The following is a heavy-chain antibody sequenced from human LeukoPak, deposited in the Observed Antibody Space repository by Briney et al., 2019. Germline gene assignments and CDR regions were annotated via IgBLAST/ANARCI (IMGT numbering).Heavy chain of an antibody. CDR1: GFTFSSYA. CDR3: ARVTYSGSYGDY. J-gene: IGHJ4*02. Sequence: GGSLRLSCAASGFTFSSYAMHWVRQAPGKGLEWVAVISYDGSNKYYADSVKGRFTISRDNSKNTLYLQINSLRAEDTAVYYCARVTYSGSYGDYWGQGTLVTVSS. D-gene: IGHD1-26*01. CDR2: ISYDGSNK. V-gene: IGHV3-30-3*01.